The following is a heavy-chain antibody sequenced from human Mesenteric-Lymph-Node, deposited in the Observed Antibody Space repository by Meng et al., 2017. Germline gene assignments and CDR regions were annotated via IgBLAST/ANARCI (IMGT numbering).Heavy chain of an antibody. J-gene: IGHJ4*02. D-gene: IGHD6-13*01. CDR1: GFIYSSYA. CDR2: IYSGGST. V-gene: IGHV3-66*02. Sequence: GESLKISCAASGFIYSSYAMSWVRQAPGKGLEWVSVIYSGGSTYYADSVKGRFTISRDNSKNTLYLQMNSLRAEDTAVYYCARGSIYSSTAPFDYWGQGTLVTVSS. CDR3: ARGSIYSSTAPFDY.